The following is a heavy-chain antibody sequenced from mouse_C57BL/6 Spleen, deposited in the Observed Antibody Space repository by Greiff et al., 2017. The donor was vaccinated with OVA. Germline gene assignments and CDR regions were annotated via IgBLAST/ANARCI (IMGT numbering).Heavy chain of an antibody. CDR2: INPNYGTT. D-gene: IGHD1-1*01. J-gene: IGHJ2*01. CDR3: APHYYGSSFYFDY. Sequence: VQLQQSGPELVKPGASVQISCKASGYSFTDYNMNWVKQSNGKSLEWIGVINPNYGTTSYNQKFKGKATLTVDQSSSTAYMQLNSLTSEDSAVYYCAPHYYGSSFYFDYWGQGTTLTVSS. V-gene: IGHV1-39*01. CDR1: GYSFTDYN.